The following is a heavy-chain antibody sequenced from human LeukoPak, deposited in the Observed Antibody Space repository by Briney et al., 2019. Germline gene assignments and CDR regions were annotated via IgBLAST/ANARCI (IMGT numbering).Heavy chain of an antibody. CDR3: ARLGGYCTNGVCYTSHNLDY. Sequence: GESLKISCKGSGYSFTSYWIGWVRQIPGKGLEWMGIISPGDSGTRYSPSFQGQVTISADKSISTAYLQWSSLKASDTAMYSCARLGGYCTNGVCYTSHNLDYWGQGTLVTVSS. D-gene: IGHD2-8*01. V-gene: IGHV5-51*01. J-gene: IGHJ4*02. CDR2: ISPGDSGT. CDR1: GYSFTSYW.